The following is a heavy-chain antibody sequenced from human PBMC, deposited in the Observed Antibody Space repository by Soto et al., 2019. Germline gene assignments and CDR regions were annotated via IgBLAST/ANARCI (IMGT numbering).Heavy chain of an antibody. Sequence: PGGSLRLSCAASGFTFSSYWMSWVRQAPGKGLEWVANIKQDGSEKYYVDSVKGRFTISRDNAKNSLYLQMNSLRAEDTAVFYCARVRFYYGSGSYYTTDYFDYWGQGTLVTVSS. CDR3: ARVRFYYGSGSYYTTDYFDY. V-gene: IGHV3-7*05. D-gene: IGHD3-10*01. CDR2: IKQDGSEK. CDR1: GFTFSSYW. J-gene: IGHJ4*02.